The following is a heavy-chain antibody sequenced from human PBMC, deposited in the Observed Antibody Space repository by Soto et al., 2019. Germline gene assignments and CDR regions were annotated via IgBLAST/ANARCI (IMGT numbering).Heavy chain of an antibody. J-gene: IGHJ4*02. D-gene: IGHD6-13*01. V-gene: IGHV3-30*19. CDR1: GFVYSTYA. CDR2: ISSDGRNK. CDR3: ARVFDGYYFDY. Sequence: VQLVESGGGVVQPGRSLRLSCAASGFVYSTYAMHWVRQAPGKGLQWVAVISSDGRNKYYAESVKGRFSISRDNSKNTLYLQLNSLIPQDTAVYYCARVFDGYYFDYWGQGALVTVSS.